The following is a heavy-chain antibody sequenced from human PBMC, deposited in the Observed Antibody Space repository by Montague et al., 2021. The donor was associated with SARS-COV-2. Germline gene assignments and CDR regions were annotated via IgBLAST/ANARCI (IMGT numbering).Heavy chain of an antibody. Sequence: SETLSLTCTVSGASVRTYYWSWIRQSAGKKLEWMGRLYTSGGTYYNPSFKSRVTMSLDTSKNLFSLNLSSMTAADTAVYYCARDGADYSFAYYHEMDVWGQGIAVTVSS. CDR3: ARDGADYSFAYYHEMDV. J-gene: IGHJ6*02. CDR2: LYTSGGT. D-gene: IGHD5-12*01. CDR1: GASVRTYY. V-gene: IGHV4-4*07.